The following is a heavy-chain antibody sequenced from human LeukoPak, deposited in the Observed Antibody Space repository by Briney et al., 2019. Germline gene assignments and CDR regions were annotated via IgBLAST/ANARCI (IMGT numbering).Heavy chain of an antibody. CDR1: GGSISSSSYY. J-gene: IGHJ5*02. Sequence: SETLSLTCTVSGGSISSSSYYWGWIRQPPGKGLEWIGEINHSGSTNYNPSLKSRVTISVDTSKNQFSLKLSSVTAADTAVYYCARQTTSGEGWFDPWDQGTLVTVSS. V-gene: IGHV4-39*07. D-gene: IGHD3-16*01. CDR2: INHSGST. CDR3: ARQTTSGEGWFDP.